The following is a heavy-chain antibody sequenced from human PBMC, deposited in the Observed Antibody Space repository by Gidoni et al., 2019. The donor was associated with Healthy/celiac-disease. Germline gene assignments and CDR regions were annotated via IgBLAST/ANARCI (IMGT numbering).Heavy chain of an antibody. D-gene: IGHD6-6*01. J-gene: IGHJ4*02. CDR3: ARDPSYSFDY. Sequence: EVQLVESGGGLVQPGGSLRLSCAASGFTFSSYSMTWVRQAPGKGLEWVSSISSSSSYIYYADSVKGRFTISRDNSKNSLYLQMNSLRAEDTAVYYCARDPSYSFDYWGQGTLVTVSS. CDR2: ISSSSSYI. CDR1: GFTFSSYS. V-gene: IGHV3-21*01.